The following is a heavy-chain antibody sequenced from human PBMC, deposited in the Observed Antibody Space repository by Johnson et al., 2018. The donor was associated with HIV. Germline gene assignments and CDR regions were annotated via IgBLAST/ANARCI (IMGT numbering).Heavy chain of an antibody. J-gene: IGHJ3*01. Sequence: VQLVESRGVLVQPGGSLRLSCAASGFTVSNNEMRWVRQAPGKGLEWVSSISDGSTYYADSRKGRFTISRDNSKNTVYLQMSSLRVEDTAICHWAGDLMVGPTRTGSFDLWGQGTMVTVSS. CDR3: AGDLMVGPTRTGSFDL. CDR1: GFTVSNNE. V-gene: IGHV3-38-3*01. D-gene: IGHD1-26*01. CDR2: ISDGST.